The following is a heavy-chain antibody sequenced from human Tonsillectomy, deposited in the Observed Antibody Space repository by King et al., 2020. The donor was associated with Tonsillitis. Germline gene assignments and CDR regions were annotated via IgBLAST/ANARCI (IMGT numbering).Heavy chain of an antibody. J-gene: IGHJ3*02. CDR2: ISSSSSYI. CDR1: GFTFSSYS. V-gene: IGHV3-21*01. D-gene: IGHD6-19*01. CDR3: ARDTTGAVAGNDAFDI. Sequence: QLVQSGGGLVKPGGSLRLSCAASGFTFSSYSMNWVRQAPGKGLEWVSSISSSSSYIYYADSGKGRFTISRDNAKNSLYLQMNSLGAEDTAVYYCARDTTGAVAGNDAFDIWGQGTMVTVSS.